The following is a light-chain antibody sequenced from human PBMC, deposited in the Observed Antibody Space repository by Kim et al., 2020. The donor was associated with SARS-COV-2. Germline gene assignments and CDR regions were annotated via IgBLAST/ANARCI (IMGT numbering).Light chain of an antibody. J-gene: IGLJ2*01. V-gene: IGLV2-8*01. CDR3: SSYAGSNNLV. CDR1: RRAIGGYNY. CDR2: EVT. Sequence: QSSTISCTGTRRAIGGYNYVSWYQQPPGKAPKLMIYEVTQRPSGVPDRFSGSKSGNTASLTVSGLQAEDEADYYCSSYAGSNNLVFGGGTQLTVL.